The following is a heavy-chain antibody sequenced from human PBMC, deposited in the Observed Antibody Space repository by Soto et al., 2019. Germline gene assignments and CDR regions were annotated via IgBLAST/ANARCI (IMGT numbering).Heavy chain of an antibody. CDR2: IYYSGST. CDR3: ARDRGYSPFHH. Sequence: QVQLQESGPGLVKPSQTLSLTCTVSGGSISSGAYYWSWIRQHPGKGLEWIGYIYYSGSTYYNPSLKXRVXISVDTSKNQFSLKLSSVTAADTAVYYCARDRGYSPFHHWGQGTLVTVSS. CDR1: GGSISSGAYY. J-gene: IGHJ1*01. V-gene: IGHV4-31*03. D-gene: IGHD5-12*01.